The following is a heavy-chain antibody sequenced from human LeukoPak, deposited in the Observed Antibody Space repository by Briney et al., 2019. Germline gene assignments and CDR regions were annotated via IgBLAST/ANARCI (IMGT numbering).Heavy chain of an antibody. D-gene: IGHD4-23*01. J-gene: IGHJ4*02. Sequence: GGSLRLSCAASGFTFSSYWMSWVRQAPGKGLEWVANIKQDGSEKCYADSVKGRFTISRDNAKNSLYLQMNSLRAEDTAVYYCARYDYGGNYDYWGQGPLVTVSS. V-gene: IGHV3-7*04. CDR1: GFTFSSYW. CDR3: ARYDYGGNYDY. CDR2: IKQDGSEK.